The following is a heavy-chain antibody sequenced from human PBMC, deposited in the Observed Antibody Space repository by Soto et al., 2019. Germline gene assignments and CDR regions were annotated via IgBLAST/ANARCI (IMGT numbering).Heavy chain of an antibody. V-gene: IGHV3-33*01. CDR1: GFTFSSYG. Sequence: QVQLVESGGGVVQPGRSLRLSCAASGFTFSSYGMHWVRQAPGKGLEWVAVIWYDGSNKYYADSVKGRFTISRENSKNTLYLQMNSLRDEDRAVYYCARDLGAYSTLRHYYYGMDVWVQGTTVTVSS. D-gene: IGHD4-4*01. J-gene: IGHJ6*02. CDR2: IWYDGSNK. CDR3: ARDLGAYSTLRHYYYGMDV.